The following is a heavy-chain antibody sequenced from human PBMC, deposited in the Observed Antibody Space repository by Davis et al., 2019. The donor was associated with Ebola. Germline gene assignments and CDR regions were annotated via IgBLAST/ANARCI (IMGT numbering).Heavy chain of an antibody. CDR3: ARTPYCSSTSCYVRTSNWFDP. CDR2: INPNSGGT. J-gene: IGHJ5*02. CDR1: GYTFTGYY. V-gene: IGHV1-2*02. Sequence: ASVKVSCKASGYTFTGYYMHWVRQAPGQGLEWMGWINPNSGGTNYAQKFQGRVTMTRDTSISTAYMELSRLRSDDTAVYYCARTPYCSSTSCYVRTSNWFDPWGQGTLVTVSS. D-gene: IGHD2-2*01.